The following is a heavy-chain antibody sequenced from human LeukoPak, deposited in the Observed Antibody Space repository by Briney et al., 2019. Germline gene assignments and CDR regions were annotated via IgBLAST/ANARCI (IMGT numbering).Heavy chain of an antibody. CDR3: ARMGRYYYDSSGYYYRYYYYMDV. Sequence: PSQTLSLTCTVSGGSISSNNYYWSWIRQPAGRGLEWIGRIYTSGSTNYNPSLKSRVTISVDTSKNQFSLKLSSVTAADTAVYYCARMGRYYYDSSGYYYRYYYYMDVWGKGTTVTVSS. V-gene: IGHV4-61*02. CDR1: GGSISSNNYY. CDR2: IYTSGST. D-gene: IGHD3-22*01. J-gene: IGHJ6*03.